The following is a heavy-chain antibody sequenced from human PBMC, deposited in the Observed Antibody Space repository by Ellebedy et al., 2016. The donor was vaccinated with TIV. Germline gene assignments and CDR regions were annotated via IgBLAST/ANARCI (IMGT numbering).Heavy chain of an antibody. CDR3: ATCPLLKTYFYYDMDI. J-gene: IGHJ6*02. V-gene: IGHV1-69*06. CDR1: GGTFNSHT. Sequence: AASVKVSCKASGGTFNSHTICWVRQAPGEGLEWMGGIIPIFGTANYAQKFRGRVTFTADKSTSTAYMDLSSLTSEDTAVYYCATCPLLKTYFYYDMDIWGQGTTVTVSS. CDR2: IIPIFGTA. D-gene: IGHD2-15*01.